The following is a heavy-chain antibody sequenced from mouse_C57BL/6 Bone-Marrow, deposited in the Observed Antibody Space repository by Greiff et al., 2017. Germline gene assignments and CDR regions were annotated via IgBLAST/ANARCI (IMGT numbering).Heavy chain of an antibody. V-gene: IGHV14-3*01. CDR1: GFNIKNTY. D-gene: IGHD2-3*01. J-gene: IGHJ1*03. CDR3: ARRWLLPYWYFDV. Sequence: EVQGVESVAELVRPGASVKLSCTASGFNIKNTYMHWVKQRPEQGLEWIGRIDPANGNTKYAPKFQGKATITADTSSNTAYLQLSSLTSEDTAIYYCARRWLLPYWYFDVWGTGTTVTVSS. CDR2: IDPANGNT.